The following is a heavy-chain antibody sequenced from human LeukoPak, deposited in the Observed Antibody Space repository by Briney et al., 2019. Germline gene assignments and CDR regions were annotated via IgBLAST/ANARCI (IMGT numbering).Heavy chain of an antibody. V-gene: IGHV4-59*01. Sequence: SETLSLTCTVSGSSISSYYWSWIRQPPGKGLEWIGYIYYSESTNYNPSLKSRVTISVDTSKNQFSLKLSSVTAADTAVYYCARARPYYYGSGSSHRNWFDPWGQGTLVTVSS. CDR2: IYYSEST. D-gene: IGHD3-10*01. CDR3: ARARPYYYGSGSSHRNWFDP. CDR1: GSSISSYY. J-gene: IGHJ5*02.